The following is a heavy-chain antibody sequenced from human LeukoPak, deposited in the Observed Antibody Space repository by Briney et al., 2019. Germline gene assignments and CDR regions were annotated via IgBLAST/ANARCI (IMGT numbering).Heavy chain of an antibody. V-gene: IGHV4-39*07. CDR3: ARAVSGYGYYFDY. D-gene: IGHD2-15*01. CDR2: IYYSGST. CDR1: GGSISSSSYY. J-gene: IGHJ4*02. Sequence: SETLSLTCTVSGGSISSSSYYWGWIRQPPGKGLEWNGSIYYSGSTYYNSSLKSRVTISVDTSKNQFSLKLSSVTAADTAVYYCARAVSGYGYYFDYWGQGTLVTVSS.